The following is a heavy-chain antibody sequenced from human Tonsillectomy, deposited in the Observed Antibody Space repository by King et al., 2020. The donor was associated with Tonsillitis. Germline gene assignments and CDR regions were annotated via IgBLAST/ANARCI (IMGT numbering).Heavy chain of an antibody. CDR2: IGTAGDT. CDR3: ARANTYYYDSSGYYYSKAFDI. J-gene: IGHJ3*02. V-gene: IGHV3-13*01. Sequence: VQLVESGGGLVQPGGSLRLSCAASGFTFSSYDMHWVRQATGKGLEWVSAIGTAGDTYYPGSVKGRFTISRENAKNSLYLQMNSLRAGDTAVYYCARANTYYYDSSGYYYSKAFDIWGQGTIVTVSS. D-gene: IGHD3-22*01. CDR1: GFTFSSYD.